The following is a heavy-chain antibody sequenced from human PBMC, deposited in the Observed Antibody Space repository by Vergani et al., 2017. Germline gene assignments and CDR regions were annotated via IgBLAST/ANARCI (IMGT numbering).Heavy chain of an antibody. Sequence: QVQLQESGPGLVKPSETLSLTCTVSGGSISSYYWSWIRQPPGKGLEWIGYIYYSGSTNYNPSLKSRVTISVDTSKNQFSLKLSSVTAADTAVYYCARAPSYSGSWYPNWFDPWGQGTLVTVSS. D-gene: IGHD6-13*01. CDR1: GGSISSYY. CDR2: IYYSGST. V-gene: IGHV4-59*01. CDR3: ARAPSYSGSWYPNWFDP. J-gene: IGHJ5*02.